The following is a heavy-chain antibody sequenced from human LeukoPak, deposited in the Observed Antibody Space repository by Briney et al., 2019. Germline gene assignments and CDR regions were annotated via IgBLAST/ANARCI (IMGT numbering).Heavy chain of an antibody. V-gene: IGHV3-48*03. Sequence: GGSLRLFCAASGFTFSSFEMNWVRQAPGKGLEWVSYISSSGSTIYTADSVKGRFTISRDNAKNSLYLRMNSLRAEDTAVYHCARIKPYDFWSGYSSMDVWGQGTTVTVSS. D-gene: IGHD3-3*01. CDR3: ARIKPYDFWSGYSSMDV. CDR2: ISSSGSTI. CDR1: GFTFSSFE. J-gene: IGHJ6*02.